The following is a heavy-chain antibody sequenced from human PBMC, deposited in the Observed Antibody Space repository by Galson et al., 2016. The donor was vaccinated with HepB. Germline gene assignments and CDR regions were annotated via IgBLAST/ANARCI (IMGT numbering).Heavy chain of an antibody. CDR1: GFTFTNYG. CDR2: ISGSGAST. CDR3: AKAFRAIGPDDFFDA. V-gene: IGHV3-23*01. J-gene: IGHJ4*02. Sequence: LRLSCAASGFTFTNYGLSWVRQAPGKGLEWVCAISGSGASTFYADSVKGRFTLPRDNSKHVVYLRMDRTGAEDKALYDCAKAFRAIGPDDFFDAWGRGTLVTVSS. D-gene: IGHD3-16*01.